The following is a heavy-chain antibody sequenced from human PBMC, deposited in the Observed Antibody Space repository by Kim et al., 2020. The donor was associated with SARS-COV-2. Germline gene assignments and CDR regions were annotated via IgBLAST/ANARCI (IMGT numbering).Heavy chain of an antibody. J-gene: IGHJ2*01. V-gene: IGHV4-59*13. CDR2: IYYSGST. D-gene: IGHD3-3*01. CDR1: GGSISSYY. CDR3: AREPKQAKYYDFWSGYSAAYFDL. Sequence: SETLSLTCTVSGGSISSYYWSWIRQPPGKGLEWIGYIYYSGSTNYNPSLKSRVTISVDTSKNQFSLKLSSVTAADTAVYYCAREPKQAKYYDFWSGYSAAYFDLWGRGTLVTVSS.